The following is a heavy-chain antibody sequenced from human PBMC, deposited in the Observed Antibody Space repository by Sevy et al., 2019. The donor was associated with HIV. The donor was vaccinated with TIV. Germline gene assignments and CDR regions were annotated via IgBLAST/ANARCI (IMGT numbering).Heavy chain of an antibody. J-gene: IGHJ3*02. D-gene: IGHD3-22*01. V-gene: IGHV6-1*01. CDR2: TYYRSKWYN. CDR3: ARDPAVYYDSRGVAFDI. Sequence: SQTLSLTCAISGDSVSSNSAAWNWIRQSPSRGLEWLGRTYYRSKWYNDYAVSVKSRITINPDTSKNQFSLQLNSVTPEDTAVYYCARDPAVYYDSRGVAFDIWGQGTMVTVSS. CDR1: GDSVSSNSAA.